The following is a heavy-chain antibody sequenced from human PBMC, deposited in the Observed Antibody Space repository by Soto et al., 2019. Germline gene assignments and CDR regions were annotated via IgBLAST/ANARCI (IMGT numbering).Heavy chain of an antibody. D-gene: IGHD2-2*02. CDR3: ARSVVVPAAIIYWFDP. CDR2: INAGNGNT. Sequence: GASVKVSCKASGYTFTSYAMHWVRQAPGQRLEWMGWINAGNGNTKYSQKFQGRVTITRDTSASTAYMELSSLRSEDTAVYYCARSVVVPAAIIYWFDPWGQGTLVTVSS. J-gene: IGHJ5*02. CDR1: GYTFTSYA. V-gene: IGHV1-3*01.